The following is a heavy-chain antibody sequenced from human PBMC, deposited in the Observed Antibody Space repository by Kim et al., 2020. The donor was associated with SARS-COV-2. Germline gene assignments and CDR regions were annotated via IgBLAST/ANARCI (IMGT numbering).Heavy chain of an antibody. Sequence: ASVKVSCKASGYTFINYHIHWVRQAPGQGLEWMGNIRPSGGTTNYAQRFQDRITMTRDTSTTTFYMELSSLKSDDTAVYYCAKEIPGSCYFDPWGQGTLVTVSS. CDR3: AKEIPGSCYFDP. CDR2: IRPSGGTT. CDR1: GYTFINYH. V-gene: IGHV1-46*01. J-gene: IGHJ5*02. D-gene: IGHD2-15*01.